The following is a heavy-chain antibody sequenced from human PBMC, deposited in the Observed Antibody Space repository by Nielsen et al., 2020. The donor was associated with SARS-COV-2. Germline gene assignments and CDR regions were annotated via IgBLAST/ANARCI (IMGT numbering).Heavy chain of an antibody. J-gene: IGHJ4*02. CDR1: GGSISTGDDH. CDR2: MYYSRNT. CDR3: ARGDYYGSGIVY. D-gene: IGHD3-10*01. V-gene: IGHV4-30-4*01. Sequence: SETLSLTCTVSGGSISTGDDHWTWVRQPPGKGLEWIGYMYYSRNTDYNPSLESRVTISADTSKNQFSLKLTSVTAADTAVYFCARGDYYGSGIVYWGQGTLVTVSS.